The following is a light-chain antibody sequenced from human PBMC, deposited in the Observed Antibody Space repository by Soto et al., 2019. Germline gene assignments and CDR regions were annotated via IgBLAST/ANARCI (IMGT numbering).Light chain of an antibody. CDR2: DVT. Sequence: QSVLTQPASVSGSLGQSITISCTGTSSDVGAYDYVSWYQQYPGKAPKLMIYDVTDRPSGVSDRFFGSKSGNTASLTISGLQAEDEADYYCSSYTSGSTPYVFGTGTKVTVL. CDR1: SSDVGAYDY. V-gene: IGLV2-14*03. CDR3: SSYTSGSTPYV. J-gene: IGLJ1*01.